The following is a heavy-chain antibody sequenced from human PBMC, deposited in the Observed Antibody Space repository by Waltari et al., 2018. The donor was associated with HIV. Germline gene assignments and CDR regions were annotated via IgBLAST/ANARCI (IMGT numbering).Heavy chain of an antibody. Sequence: QVHLVESGGGVVPQGGSLKLSCSTSGFTFGNFLMHWVRPVPGKGLEWVTFIYYDGNNKNYADYVKGRFTISRDNSKKTLYLQMNSLRHEDTAVYYCARGGLAISPAGTRLYTGMDVWGQGTTVTVSS. CDR2: IYYDGNNK. J-gene: IGHJ6*02. CDR1: GFTFGNFL. CDR3: ARGGLAISPAGTRLYTGMDV. V-gene: IGHV3-30*02. D-gene: IGHD6-13*01.